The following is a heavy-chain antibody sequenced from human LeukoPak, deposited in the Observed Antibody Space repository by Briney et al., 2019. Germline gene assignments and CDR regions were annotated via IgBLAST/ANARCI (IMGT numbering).Heavy chain of an antibody. Sequence: SETLSLTCTVSGGSISSGGYYWSWIRQPPGKGLEWIGYIYHSGSTYYNPSLKSRVTISVDRSKNQFSLKLSSVTAADTAVYYCARGDARFGELSYPNYYYYYGMDVWGQGTTVTVSS. CDR1: GGSISSGGYY. J-gene: IGHJ6*02. V-gene: IGHV4-30-2*01. D-gene: IGHD3-10*01. CDR3: ARGDARFGELSYPNYYYYYGMDV. CDR2: IYHSGST.